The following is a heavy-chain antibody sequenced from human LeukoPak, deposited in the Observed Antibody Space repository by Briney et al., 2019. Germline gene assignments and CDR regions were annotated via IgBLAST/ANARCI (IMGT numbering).Heavy chain of an antibody. CDR1: GLTFSNYG. CDR2: ISYNGRKE. V-gene: IGHV3-30*18. CDR3: AKRSDSSGWRTFDY. Sequence: GRSLRLSCAASGLTFSNYGMHWVRQAPGKGLEWVAAISYNGRKEFYADSVKGRFTVSRDNSKDTLYLEMNSLRTEDTAVYFCAKRSDSSGWRTFDYWGQGTLVTVSS. D-gene: IGHD6-19*01. J-gene: IGHJ4*02.